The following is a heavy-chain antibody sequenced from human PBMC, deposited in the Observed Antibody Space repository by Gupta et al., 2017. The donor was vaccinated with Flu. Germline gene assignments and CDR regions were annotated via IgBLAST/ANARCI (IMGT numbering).Heavy chain of an antibody. CDR2: ISWHSART. Sequence: EVQLVESGGGLVQPGRSLRLSCAASGFSFDVYAMHWVRQAPGRGLEWVSGISWHSARTDYADSVKGRFTISRDSAKNSLYLQMNSLRAEDTAVYYCAKDMSYDILNGGTRIDCWGQGTLVTVSS. CDR3: AKDMSYDILNGGTRIDC. CDR1: GFSFDVYA. V-gene: IGHV3-9*01. J-gene: IGHJ4*02. D-gene: IGHD3-9*01.